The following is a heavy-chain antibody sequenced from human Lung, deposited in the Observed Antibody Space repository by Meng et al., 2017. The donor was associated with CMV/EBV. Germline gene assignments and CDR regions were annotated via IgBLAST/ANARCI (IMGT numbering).Heavy chain of an antibody. CDR2: IKNKFDGETT. Sequence: GGSLRLSCAASGFTFSNAWMSWVRQAPGKGLEWVGRIKNKFDGETTDYAAPVKGRFTISRDDSKNTLYLQMNSLKTEDTAVYYCIRTGSYGYWGQGTTVTVSS. CDR3: IRTGSYGY. V-gene: IGHV3-15*01. D-gene: IGHD1-26*01. CDR1: GFTFSNAW. J-gene: IGHJ6*02.